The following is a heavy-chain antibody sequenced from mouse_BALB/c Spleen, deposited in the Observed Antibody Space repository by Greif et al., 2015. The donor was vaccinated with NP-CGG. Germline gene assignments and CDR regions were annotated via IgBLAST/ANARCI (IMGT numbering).Heavy chain of an antibody. D-gene: IGHD1-1*02. V-gene: IGHV1-9*01. CDR3: ASWGIYGDAMDY. J-gene: IGHJ4*01. Sequence: QVHVKQSGAELMKPGASVKISCKATGYTFSSYWIEWVKQRPGHGLEWIGEILPGSGSTNYNEKFKGKATFTADTSSNTAYMQLSSLTSEDSAVYYCASWGIYGDAMDYWGQGTSVTVSS. CDR1: GYTFSSYW. CDR2: ILPGSGST.